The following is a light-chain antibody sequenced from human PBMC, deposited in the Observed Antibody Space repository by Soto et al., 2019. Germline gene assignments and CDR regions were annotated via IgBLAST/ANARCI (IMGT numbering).Light chain of an antibody. CDR3: QTWGTGIPWV. V-gene: IGLV4-69*01. CDR1: SGHSSYA. J-gene: IGLJ3*02. Sequence: QPVLTQSPSASASLGASVKLTCTLSSGHSSYAIAWHQQQPEKGPRYLMKLNSDGSHSKGDGIPDRFSGSSSGAERYLTISSLQSEDEADYYCQTWGTGIPWVVGGGTELTVL. CDR2: LNSDGSH.